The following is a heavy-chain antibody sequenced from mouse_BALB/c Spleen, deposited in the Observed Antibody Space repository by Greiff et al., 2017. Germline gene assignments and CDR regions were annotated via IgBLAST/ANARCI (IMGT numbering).Heavy chain of an antibody. CDR3: TRDYYGSRFDY. D-gene: IGHD1-1*01. CDR1: GFTFSSYT. V-gene: IGHV5-6-4*01. CDR2: ISSGGSYT. J-gene: IGHJ2*01. Sequence: EVQGVESGGGLVKPGGSLKLSCAASGFTFSSYTMSWVRQTPEKRLEWVATISSGGSYTYYPDSVKGRFTISRDNAKNTLYLQMSSLKSEDTAMYYCTRDYYGSRFDYWGQGTTLTVSS.